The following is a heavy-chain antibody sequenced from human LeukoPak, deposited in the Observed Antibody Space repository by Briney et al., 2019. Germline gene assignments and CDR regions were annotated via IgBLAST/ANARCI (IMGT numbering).Heavy chain of an antibody. Sequence: GASVRVSCKASGYTFTSYAMHWVRQAPGQRLEWMGWINAGNGNTKYSQKFQGRVTITRDTSASTAYMELSSLRSEDTAVYYCATDVPSIAAAGTIDYWGQGTLVTVSS. CDR3: ATDVPSIAAAGTIDY. J-gene: IGHJ4*02. CDR1: GYTFTSYA. CDR2: INAGNGNT. D-gene: IGHD6-13*01. V-gene: IGHV1-3*01.